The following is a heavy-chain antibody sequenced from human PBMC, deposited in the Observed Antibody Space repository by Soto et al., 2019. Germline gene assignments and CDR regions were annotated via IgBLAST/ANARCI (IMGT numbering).Heavy chain of an antibody. Sequence: QVQLQESGPGLVKPSETLSLTCTVSGGSISSYYWSWIRQPPGKGLEWIGYIYYSGSTNYNPSLPTRLTKSVDTSKNPFSLQLSAVAAADTAVYYCASSYARYRSGGRCYSNYYYFMDVWGNGTTVSVSS. CDR3: ASSYARYRSGGRCYSNYYYFMDV. D-gene: IGHD2-15*01. J-gene: IGHJ6*03. CDR2: IYYSGST. CDR1: GGSISSYY. V-gene: IGHV4-59*01.